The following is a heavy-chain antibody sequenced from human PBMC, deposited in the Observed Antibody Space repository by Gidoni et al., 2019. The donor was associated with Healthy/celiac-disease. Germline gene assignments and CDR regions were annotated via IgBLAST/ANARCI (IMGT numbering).Heavy chain of an antibody. CDR3: ARDPGVDTAMGNY. J-gene: IGHJ4*02. CDR1: GYSISSGYY. D-gene: IGHD5-18*01. Sequence: QVQLQESGPGLVKPSETLSLTCTVSGYSISSGYYWGWIRQPPGKGLEWIGSINHSGSTYYNPSLKSRVTISVDTAKNQFSLKLSSVTAADTAVYYCARDPGVDTAMGNYWGQGTLVTVSS. V-gene: IGHV4-38-2*02. CDR2: INHSGST.